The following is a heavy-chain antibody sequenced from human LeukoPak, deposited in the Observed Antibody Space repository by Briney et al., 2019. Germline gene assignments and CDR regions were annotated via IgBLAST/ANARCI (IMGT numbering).Heavy chain of an antibody. D-gene: IGHD3-3*01. CDR2: INHSGST. Sequence: SETLSLTCAVYGGSFSGYYWSWIRQPPGKGLEWIGEINHSGSTNYNPSLKSRVTISVDTSKNQFSLKLSSVTAADTAVYYCASGEGYYDFWSGPNWGQGTLVTVSS. CDR1: GGSFSGYY. CDR3: ASGEGYYDFWSGPN. J-gene: IGHJ4*02. V-gene: IGHV4-34*01.